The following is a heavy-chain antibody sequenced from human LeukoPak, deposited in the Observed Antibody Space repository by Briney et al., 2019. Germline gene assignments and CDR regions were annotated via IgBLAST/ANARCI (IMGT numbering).Heavy chain of an antibody. CDR3: AHYRNGFWSGYDY. CDR2: ISGSSDTT. V-gene: IGHV3-23*01. Sequence: GGSLRLSCAASGFTFSSYAMSWVRQAPGKGLEWVSLISGSSDTTYYADSVKGRFTISRDNSKNTMFLQMSSLRAEDTAVYYCAHYRNGFWSGYDYWGQGTLVTVSS. J-gene: IGHJ4*02. CDR1: GFTFSSYA. D-gene: IGHD3-3*01.